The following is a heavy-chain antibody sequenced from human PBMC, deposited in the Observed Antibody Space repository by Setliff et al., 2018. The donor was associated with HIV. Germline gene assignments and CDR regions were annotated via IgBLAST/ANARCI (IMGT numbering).Heavy chain of an antibody. CDR2: INPKSGDT. CDR1: GYTFTSYH. V-gene: IGHV1-2*02. Sequence: ASVKVSCKTSGYTFTSYHLHWLRQAPGQGLEWMGWINPKSGDTKYAQTFQGRVTLTRDTSITTAYMELSTLRDDDTAVYYCARDAGAPGRGNPLDYWGQGTLVTVSS. D-gene: IGHD3-10*01. CDR3: ARDAGAPGRGNPLDY. J-gene: IGHJ4*02.